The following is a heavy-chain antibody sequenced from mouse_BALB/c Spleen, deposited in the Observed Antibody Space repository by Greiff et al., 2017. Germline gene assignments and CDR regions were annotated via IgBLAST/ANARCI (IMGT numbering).Heavy chain of an antibody. CDR2: IDPENGNT. CDR3: ARNYYGSSYFDY. V-gene: IGHV14-1*02. CDR1: GFNIKDYY. D-gene: IGHD1-1*01. Sequence: VHVKQSGAELVRPGALVKLSCKASGFNIKDYYMHWVKQRPEQGLEWIGWIDPENGNTIYDPKFQGKASITADTSSNTAYLQLSSLTSEDTAVYYCARNYYGSSYFDYWGQGTTLTVSS. J-gene: IGHJ2*01.